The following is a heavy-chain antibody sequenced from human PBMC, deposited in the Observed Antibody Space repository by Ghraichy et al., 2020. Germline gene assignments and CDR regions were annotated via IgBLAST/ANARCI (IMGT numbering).Heavy chain of an antibody. V-gene: IGHV4-59*01. Sequence: TLSLTCTVSGVSINTLYWSWIRQPPGQGLEWIGYIFFGGNTIYHPSLKSRVTISADTSNKQFSLQLNSVTAADTAVYYCARVVIGATIRYGVDVWGQGTTVNLSS. D-gene: IGHD2/OR15-2a*01. CDR3: ARVVIGATIRYGVDV. J-gene: IGHJ6*02. CDR1: GVSINTLY. CDR2: IFFGGNT.